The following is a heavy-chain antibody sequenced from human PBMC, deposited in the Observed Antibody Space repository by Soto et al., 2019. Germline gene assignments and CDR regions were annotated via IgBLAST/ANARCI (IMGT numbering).Heavy chain of an antibody. CDR1: GGSISSFY. D-gene: IGHD1-26*01. V-gene: IGHV4-59*01. CDR3: ARGRYSGSYDN. Sequence: PSETLSLTCTVSGGSISSFYWSWIRQPPGKGLEWIGNIYSSGSTNYNPSLKSRVIISVGTSKNQFSLKLSSVTAADTAVYYCARGRYSGSYDNWGQGSLVTVSS. CDR2: IYSSGST. J-gene: IGHJ4*02.